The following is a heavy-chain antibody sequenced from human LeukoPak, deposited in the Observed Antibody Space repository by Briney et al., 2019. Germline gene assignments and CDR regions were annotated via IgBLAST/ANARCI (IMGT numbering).Heavy chain of an antibody. D-gene: IGHD6-13*01. CDR2: IKSKTDGGTT. CDR1: GFTFSNAW. V-gene: IGHV3-15*01. CDR3: AVSAAAGVFDY. J-gene: IGHJ4*02. Sequence: GGSLRLSCAASGFTFSNAWMSWVRQAPGKGLEWVGRIKSKTDGGTTDYAAPVKGRFTISRDDSKNTLYLQMNSLRAEDTAVYYCAVSAAAGVFDYWGQGTLVTVSS.